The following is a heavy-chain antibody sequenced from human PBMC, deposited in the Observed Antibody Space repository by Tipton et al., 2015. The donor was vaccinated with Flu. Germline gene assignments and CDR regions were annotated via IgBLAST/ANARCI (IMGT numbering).Heavy chain of an antibody. D-gene: IGHD3-16*02. J-gene: IGHJ3*02. CDR3: ARYNGDLSSNPSNTFDI. CDR2: VDNSGST. CDR1: GGSISSGGFF. V-gene: IGHV4-31*03. Sequence: TLSLTCTVSGGSISSGGFFWSWIRQHPGKGLEWIGYVDNSGSTYHNPSLKSRVTIPVDTSKNQFSLRLSSVTAADTAVYYCARYNGDLSSNPSNTFDIWGQGTMVTASS.